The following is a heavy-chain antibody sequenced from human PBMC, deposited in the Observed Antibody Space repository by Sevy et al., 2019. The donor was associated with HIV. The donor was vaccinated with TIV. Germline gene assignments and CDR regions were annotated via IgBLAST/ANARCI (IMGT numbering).Heavy chain of an antibody. J-gene: IGHJ4*02. CDR2: IYYSGST. Sequence: SETLSLTCTVSGGSISSSSYYWGWIRQPPGKGLEWIGSIYYSGSTYSNPSLKSRVTISVDTSKNQFSLKLSSVTAADTAVYYCARQYDYVWGSYRPNYYFDYWGQGTLVTVSS. D-gene: IGHD3-16*02. CDR3: ARQYDYVWGSYRPNYYFDY. CDR1: GGSISSSSYY. V-gene: IGHV4-39*01.